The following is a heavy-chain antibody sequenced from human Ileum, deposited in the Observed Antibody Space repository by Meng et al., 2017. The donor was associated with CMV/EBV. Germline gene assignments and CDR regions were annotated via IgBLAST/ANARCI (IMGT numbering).Heavy chain of an antibody. CDR2: MYFSGIA. Sequence: QLQESGQGLVKPAESLSLTCPASGPPISSGSHSWAWFRQPPGKRLEWIGSMYFSGIADYNPSLKSRVTISLHATQKQFSLRLTSVTAADSAVYFCARDLTNKWFYYWGQGTLVTVSS. D-gene: IGHD1-26*01. CDR3: ARDLTNKWFYY. CDR1: GPPISSGSHS. V-gene: IGHV4-39*07. J-gene: IGHJ4*02.